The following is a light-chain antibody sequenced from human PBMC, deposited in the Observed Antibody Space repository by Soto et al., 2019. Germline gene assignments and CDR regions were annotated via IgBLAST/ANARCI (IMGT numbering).Light chain of an antibody. CDR3: QQDNNWPLT. Sequence: EIVLTQSPATLSVSPGERATLSCRASQPVSRNLAWYQQKPGQPPKLLIYDASTRASGIPARFSGSGSETDFTLTISSLQSEDFGVYYCQQDNNWPLTFGGGTKVEIK. CDR2: DAS. J-gene: IGKJ4*01. CDR1: QPVSRN. V-gene: IGKV3D-15*01.